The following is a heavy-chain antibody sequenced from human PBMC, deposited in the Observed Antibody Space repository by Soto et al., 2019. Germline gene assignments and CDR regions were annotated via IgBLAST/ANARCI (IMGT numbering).Heavy chain of an antibody. CDR3: ARGDYYDTSGPFSDAFDI. D-gene: IGHD3-22*01. CDR2: VKPDGSEK. J-gene: IGHJ3*02. Sequence: GFTFSSYWMSWVRQAPGKGLEWVANVKPDGSEKWYVDSVKGRFTISRDNAKNSLYLQMNSLRAEDTAVYYCARGDYYDTSGPFSDAFDIWGQGTMVTVSS. V-gene: IGHV3-7*02. CDR1: GFTFSSYW.